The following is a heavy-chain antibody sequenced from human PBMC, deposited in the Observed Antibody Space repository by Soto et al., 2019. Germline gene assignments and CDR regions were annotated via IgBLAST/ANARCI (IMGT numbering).Heavy chain of an antibody. CDR1: GFTFSSYA. J-gene: IGHJ2*01. CDR3: ARDPLWGTAMVLWYFDI. Sequence: QVQLVESGGGVVQPGRSLRLSCAASGFTFSSYAMHWVRQAPGKGLEWVAVISYDGSNKYYADSVKGRFTISRDNSKNTLYLQINSLSVEDTAVYYCARDPLWGTAMVLWYFDIWGRGTLVTVSS. V-gene: IGHV3-30-3*01. CDR2: ISYDGSNK. D-gene: IGHD5-18*01.